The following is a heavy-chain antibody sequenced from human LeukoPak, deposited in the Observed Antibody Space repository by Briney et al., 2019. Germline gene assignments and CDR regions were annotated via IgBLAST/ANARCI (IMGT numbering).Heavy chain of an antibody. J-gene: IGHJ4*02. D-gene: IGHD3-10*01. CDR2: INPNSGGT. V-gene: IGHV1-2*02. CDR1: GYTFTGYY. CDR3: ASGGGLRMVRGVIGY. Sequence: ASVKVSCKASGYTFTGYYMHWVRQAPGQGLEWMGWINPNSGGTNYAQKFQGRVTMTRDTSISTAYMELSRLRSDDTAVYYCASGGGLRMVRGVIGYWGQGTLVTVPS.